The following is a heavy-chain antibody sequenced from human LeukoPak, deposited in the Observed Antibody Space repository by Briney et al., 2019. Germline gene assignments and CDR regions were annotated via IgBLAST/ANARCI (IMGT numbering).Heavy chain of an antibody. D-gene: IGHD5/OR15-5a*01. CDR2: INPSGDNT. V-gene: IGHV1-46*01. CDR1: GYTFTGYY. Sequence: ASVKVSCKASGYTFTGYYMHWVRQAPGQGLEWMGIINPSGDNTWYAQKFQGRVTMTRDMATSTDYMEVSSLRSEDTAVYYCARGGLRFNYFDYWGQGTLVTVSS. J-gene: IGHJ4*02. CDR3: ARGGLRFNYFDY.